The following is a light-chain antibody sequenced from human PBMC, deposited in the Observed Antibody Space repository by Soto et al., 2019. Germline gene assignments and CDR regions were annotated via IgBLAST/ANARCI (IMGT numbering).Light chain of an antibody. CDR1: QTIRSNY. J-gene: IGKJ1*01. CDR3: QQYGSSPWT. V-gene: IGKV3-20*01. Sequence: DTVLTQYPGTLSLSPGERATLSCRASQTIRSNYLAWYRQTPGQAPRLLIYGASNRATGIADRFSGSGSGTDFTLIISRLEPEDFALYYCQQYGSSPWTFGQGTKVEIK. CDR2: GAS.